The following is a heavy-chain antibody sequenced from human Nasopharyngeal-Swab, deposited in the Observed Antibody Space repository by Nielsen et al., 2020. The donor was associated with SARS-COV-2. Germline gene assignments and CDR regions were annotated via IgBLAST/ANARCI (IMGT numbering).Heavy chain of an antibody. CDR2: IWYDGSSK. CDR3: ASHVSSSTAGYYYYYMDV. J-gene: IGHJ6*03. V-gene: IGHV3-33*01. D-gene: IGHD6-6*01. Sequence: GGSLRLSCAASGFSFTSFGMHWVRQAPGKGLEWVAIIWYDGSSKYYADSVRGRFTISRDNTRNTPYLQMTSLRAEDTAVYYCASHVSSSTAGYYYYYMDVWGNGTTVTVSS. CDR1: GFSFTSFG.